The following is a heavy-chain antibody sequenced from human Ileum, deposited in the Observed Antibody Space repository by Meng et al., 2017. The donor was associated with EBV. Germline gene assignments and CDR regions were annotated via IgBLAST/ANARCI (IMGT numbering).Heavy chain of an antibody. Sequence: QLVEVGGGVVQLGRSLSISCAASKFTFKNVGMHWVRQAPGKGLEWVAVIWYDGSNKYYADSVRGRFTVTRDNSKNTLYLQMDSLRAEDTAVYYCARDIRSWYFDLWGRGTLVTVSS. CDR2: IWYDGSNK. CDR3: ARDIRSWYFDL. V-gene: IGHV3-33*01. J-gene: IGHJ2*01. D-gene: IGHD3-10*01. CDR1: KFTFKNVG.